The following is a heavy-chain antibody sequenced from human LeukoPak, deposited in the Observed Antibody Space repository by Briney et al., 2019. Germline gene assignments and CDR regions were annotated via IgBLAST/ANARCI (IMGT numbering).Heavy chain of an antibody. CDR3: ARTRYYYNSRSYGAPYYFDY. CDR1: GGSFSGYY. J-gene: IGHJ4*02. D-gene: IGHD3-10*01. Sequence: SETLSLTCAVYGGSFSGYYWSWIRQPPGKGLEWIGSIYYSGSTYYNPSLNSRVTISVDTSKNQFSLKLSSVTAADTAVYYCARTRYYYNSRSYGAPYYFDYWGQGTLVTVSS. V-gene: IGHV4-34*01. CDR2: IYYSGST.